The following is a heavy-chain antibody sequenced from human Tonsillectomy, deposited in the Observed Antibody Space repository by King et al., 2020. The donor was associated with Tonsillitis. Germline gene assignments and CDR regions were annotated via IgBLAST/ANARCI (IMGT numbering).Heavy chain of an antibody. J-gene: IGHJ4*02. D-gene: IGHD7-27*01. CDR3: ARFSPGDGDPYYFDY. V-gene: IGHV4-31*03. CDR2: IDYSGST. CDR1: GGSISSGGYY. Sequence: QLQESGPGLVKPSQTLSLTCTVSGGSISSGGYYWSWIRQHPGKGLEWIGYIDYSGSTYYNPSLTSRVTISVDTSKNQFSLKLSSVNAADTAVYYCARFSPGDGDPYYFDYWGQGTLVTVSS.